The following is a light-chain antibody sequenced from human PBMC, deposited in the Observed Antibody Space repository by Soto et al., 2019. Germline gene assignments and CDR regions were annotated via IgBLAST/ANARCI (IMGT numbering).Light chain of an antibody. CDR3: QQYASSPLT. CDR2: DAS. CDR1: QTMSSSY. J-gene: IGKJ4*01. Sequence: EIVLTQSPGTLALSAWERATLSCRASQTMSSSYLAWYQQKPGQAPRLLIYDASSRATGIPDRFSGSGSGTDFTLTISRLQPEDFAVYYCQQYASSPLTFGGGTKVDIK. V-gene: IGKV3-20*01.